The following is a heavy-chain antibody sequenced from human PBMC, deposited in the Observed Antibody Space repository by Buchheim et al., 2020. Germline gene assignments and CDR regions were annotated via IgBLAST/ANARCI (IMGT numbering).Heavy chain of an antibody. Sequence: QVQLVESGGGVVQPGRSLRLSCAASGFTFSSYAMHWVRQAPGKGLEWVAVISYDGSNKYYADSVKGRFTISRDNSKNTLYLKMNSLRAEDTAVYYCARIPGYSSGWSADQDYWGQGTL. J-gene: IGHJ4*02. D-gene: IGHD6-19*01. CDR1: GFTFSSYA. V-gene: IGHV3-30*04. CDR3: ARIPGYSSGWSADQDY. CDR2: ISYDGSNK.